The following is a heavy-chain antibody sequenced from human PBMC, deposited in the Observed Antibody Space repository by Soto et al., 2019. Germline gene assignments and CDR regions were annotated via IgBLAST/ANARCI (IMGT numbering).Heavy chain of an antibody. CDR2: IYPRGTT. CDR1: SGSISSSTW. Sequence: QVHLQESGPGLVKPSGTLSLTCTVSSGSISSSTWWSWVRQPPGKGLEWIGEIYPRGTTRDNLALKSRVSISVDKSTNQFSLKLNSVTAADTAIYSCAKSRTGDDYDYWGQGTLVTVSS. J-gene: IGHJ4*02. D-gene: IGHD4-17*01. CDR3: AKSRTGDDYDY. V-gene: IGHV4-4*02.